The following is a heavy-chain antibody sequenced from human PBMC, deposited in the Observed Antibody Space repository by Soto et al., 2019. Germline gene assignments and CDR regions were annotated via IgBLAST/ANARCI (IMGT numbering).Heavy chain of an antibody. CDR2: IWYDGSNK. D-gene: IGHD2-21*01. CDR1: GFTFSSYG. J-gene: IGHJ6*02. V-gene: IGHV3-33*01. Sequence: GGSLRLSCAASGFTFSSYGMHWVRQAPGKGLEWVAVIWYDGSNKYYADSVKGRFTISRDNSKNTLYLQMNSLRAEDTAVYYCARGDPYYYGMDVWGQGTTVTVSS. CDR3: ARGDPYYYGMDV.